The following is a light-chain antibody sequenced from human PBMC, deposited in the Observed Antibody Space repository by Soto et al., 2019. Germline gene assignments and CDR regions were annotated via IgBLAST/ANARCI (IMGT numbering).Light chain of an antibody. V-gene: IGKV3-20*01. CDR2: GAS. J-gene: IGKJ5*01. CDR1: QSVSSNY. CDR3: QQYGRSPPII. Sequence: IVLTQSPGTLSLSPWERASLSCRASQSVSSNYLAWYQQKPGQAPRLLIFGASSRATGIPDRFSGSGSGTDFTLTISRLEPEDFAVYYCQQYGRSPPIILGQGTRLEIK.